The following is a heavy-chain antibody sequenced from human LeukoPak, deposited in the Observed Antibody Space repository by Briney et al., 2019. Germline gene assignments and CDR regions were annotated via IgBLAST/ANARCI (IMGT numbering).Heavy chain of an antibody. CDR3: ARADLPYYYDSSGYFDY. CDR1: GYTFTSYG. CDR2: ISAYNGNT. J-gene: IGHJ4*02. Sequence: GASVKVSCKASGYTFTSYGISWVRQAPGQGLEWMGWISAYNGNTNYAQKLQGRVTMTTDTSTSTAYMELRSLRSDDTAVYYCARADLPYYYDSSGYFDYWGQETLVTVSS. D-gene: IGHD3-22*01. V-gene: IGHV1-18*01.